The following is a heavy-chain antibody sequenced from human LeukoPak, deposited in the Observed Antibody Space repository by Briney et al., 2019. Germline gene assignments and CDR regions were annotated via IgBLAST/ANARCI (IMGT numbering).Heavy chain of an antibody. CDR3: AKGYCSSTSCLRIY. CDR2: ISWNSGSI. J-gene: IGHJ4*02. CDR1: GFTFDDYA. Sequence: PGGSLRLSCAVSGFTFDDYAMYWVRQAPGKGLEWVSGISWNSGSIAYADSVKGRFTISRDNAKNSLYLQMNSLRAEDTALYYCAKGYCSSTSCLRIYWGQGTLVTVSS. V-gene: IGHV3-9*01. D-gene: IGHD2-2*01.